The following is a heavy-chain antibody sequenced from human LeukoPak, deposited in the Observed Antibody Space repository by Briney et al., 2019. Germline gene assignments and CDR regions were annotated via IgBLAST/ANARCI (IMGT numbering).Heavy chain of an antibody. D-gene: IGHD2-2*01. V-gene: IGHV1-46*01. CDR1: GYTFTDYY. CDR3: ARGGCTSTSCYDY. Sequence: ASVKVSCKASGYTFTDYYMHWARQAPGQGLEWMGIIDPSGGSTNYAQKFQGRVTMTRDTSTSTVYMELSSLRSDDTAVYYCARGGCTSTSCYDYWGQGSLVTVSS. J-gene: IGHJ4*02. CDR2: IDPSGGST.